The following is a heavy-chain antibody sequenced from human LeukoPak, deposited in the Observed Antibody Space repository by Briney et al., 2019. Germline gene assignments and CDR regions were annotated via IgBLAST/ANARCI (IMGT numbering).Heavy chain of an antibody. CDR3: AREASHINSFDY. CDR1: GFTFSSYE. CDR2: ISSSGSTI. D-gene: IGHD2-2*01. Sequence: GGSLRLSCAASGFTFSSYEMNWVRQPPGQGLEWVSYISSSGSTIYYADYVKGRFTISRDNAKTALYLQMNSLRAEDTAVYYCAREASHINSFDYWGQGTLVTVSS. V-gene: IGHV3-48*03. J-gene: IGHJ4*02.